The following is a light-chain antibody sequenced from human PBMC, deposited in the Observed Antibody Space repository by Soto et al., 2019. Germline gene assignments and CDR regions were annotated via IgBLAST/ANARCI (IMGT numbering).Light chain of an antibody. CDR2: GDG. CDR3: QSYDISLSGVV. Sequence: QSVLTQPPSVSGAPGQRVTISCTGRSSNIGAGSGVHWYQHLPGTAPKLLISGDGNRPSGVPDRFSASKSGASASLAITGLQAEDEADYYCQSYDISLSGVVFGGGTKLTVL. V-gene: IGLV1-40*01. CDR1: SSNIGAGSG. J-gene: IGLJ2*01.